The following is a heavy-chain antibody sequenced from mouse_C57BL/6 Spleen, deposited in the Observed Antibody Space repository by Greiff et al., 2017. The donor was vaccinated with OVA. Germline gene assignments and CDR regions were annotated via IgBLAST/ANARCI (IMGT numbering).Heavy chain of an antibody. V-gene: IGHV1-22*01. CDR1: GYTFTDYN. CDR2: INPNNGGT. Sequence: EVQLQQSGPELVKPGASVKMSCKASGYTFTDYNMHWVKQSHGKSLEWIGYINPNNGGTSYNQKFKGKATLTVNKSSSTAYMELRSLTSEDSAVNYCARGGYDYDGAWFAYWGQGALVSVSA. D-gene: IGHD2-4*01. CDR3: ARGGYDYDGAWFAY. J-gene: IGHJ3*01.